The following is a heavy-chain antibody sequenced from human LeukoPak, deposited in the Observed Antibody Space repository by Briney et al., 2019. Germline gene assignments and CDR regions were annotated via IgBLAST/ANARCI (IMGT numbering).Heavy chain of an antibody. CDR2: FYSDGTT. D-gene: IGHD3-10*01. Sequence: GGSLRLSCAASGFTFSDNYMTWVRQAPGKGLEWVSLFYSDGTTYYADSVKGRFTISRDNTKNSLYLQMNSLRAEDTAVYYCASFGSGSNLDAFDIWGQGTMVTVSS. CDR3: ASFGSGSNLDAFDI. J-gene: IGHJ3*02. V-gene: IGHV3-53*01. CDR1: GFTFSDNY.